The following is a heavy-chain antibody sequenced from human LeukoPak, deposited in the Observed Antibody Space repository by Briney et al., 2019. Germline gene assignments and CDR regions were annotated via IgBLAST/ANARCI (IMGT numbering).Heavy chain of an antibody. D-gene: IGHD2-15*01. CDR3: ARALSGYLDY. J-gene: IGHJ4*02. V-gene: IGHV4-34*01. CDR2: INHSGST. CDR1: GGSFSGYY. Sequence: SETLSLTCAVYGGSFSGYYWSWIRQPPGKGLEWIGEINHSGSTNYNPSLKSRVTISVDTSKNQFSLKLSSVTAADTAVYYCARALSGYLDYWGQGTLVTVSS.